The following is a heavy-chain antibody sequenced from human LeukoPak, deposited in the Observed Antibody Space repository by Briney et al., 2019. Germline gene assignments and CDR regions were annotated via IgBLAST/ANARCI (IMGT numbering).Heavy chain of an antibody. CDR3: AKDSAAGSYYYGMDV. CDR2: ISYDGSNK. Sequence: PGGSLRLSCSASGVIFSSYAMHWVRQAPGKGLEWVAVISYDGSNKYHAESVKGRFTISRDNSKNTLYLQMNSLRAEDTAVYYCAKDSAAGSYYYGMDVWGQGTTVTVSS. J-gene: IGHJ6*02. CDR1: GVIFSSYA. V-gene: IGHV3-30*04. D-gene: IGHD6-13*01.